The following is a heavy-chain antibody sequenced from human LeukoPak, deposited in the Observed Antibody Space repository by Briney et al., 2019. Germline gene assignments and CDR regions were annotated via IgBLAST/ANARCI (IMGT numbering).Heavy chain of an antibody. Sequence: GGSLRLSCAASGFTFSSYEMNWVRQAPGKGLEWVSYISSSGDTIYYADSVRGRFTISRDNAKNSLYLQMNSLRAEDTAVYYCAKDRAYGSGSEFDYWGQGTLVTVSS. D-gene: IGHD3-10*01. CDR3: AKDRAYGSGSEFDY. V-gene: IGHV3-48*03. CDR1: GFTFSSYE. CDR2: ISSSGDTI. J-gene: IGHJ4*02.